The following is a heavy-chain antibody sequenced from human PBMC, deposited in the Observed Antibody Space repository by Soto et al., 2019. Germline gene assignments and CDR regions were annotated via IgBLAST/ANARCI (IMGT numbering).Heavy chain of an antibody. Sequence: SETLSLTCTVSGGSISSGGYYWSWIRQHPGKGLEWIGYIYYSGSTYYNPSLKSRVTISVDTSKNQFSLKLSSVTAADTAVYYCARLTRMVVAATASDFDYWGQGTLVTVSS. J-gene: IGHJ4*02. CDR2: IYYSGST. CDR1: GGSISSGGYY. CDR3: ARLTRMVVAATASDFDY. D-gene: IGHD2-15*01. V-gene: IGHV4-31*03.